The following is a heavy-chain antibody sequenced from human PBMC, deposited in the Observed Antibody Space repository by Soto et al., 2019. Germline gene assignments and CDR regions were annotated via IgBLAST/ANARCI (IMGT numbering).Heavy chain of an antibody. D-gene: IGHD3-3*01. CDR3: ADGGEWLFNFDY. CDR2: ISGSGDNT. Sequence: CGSLRLSCAASGFTFTSYAMGWSRQDPGTGLGWVSAISGSGDNTYYPDSVKGRFTIPRDNARNTLYLQMNSLSAEDTAVYYCADGGEWLFNFDYWGQGALVTVS. V-gene: IGHV3-23*01. CDR1: GFTFTSYA. J-gene: IGHJ4*02.